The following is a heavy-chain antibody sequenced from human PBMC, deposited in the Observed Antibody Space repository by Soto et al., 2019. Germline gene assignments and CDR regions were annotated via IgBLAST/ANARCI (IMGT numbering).Heavy chain of an antibody. Sequence: QVQLVESGGGVVQPGRSLRLSCAASGFTFSYHALNWVRQAPGKGLEWVAVISFDGGNKYNAESVKGRFTISRDNSNSTLYLQMNNLSAEYTAMYFCARATTTADFSAMDVWGQGTTVTVSS. V-gene: IGHV3-30-3*01. CDR3: ARATTTADFSAMDV. CDR2: ISFDGGNK. D-gene: IGHD3-3*01. CDR1: GFTFSYHA. J-gene: IGHJ6*02.